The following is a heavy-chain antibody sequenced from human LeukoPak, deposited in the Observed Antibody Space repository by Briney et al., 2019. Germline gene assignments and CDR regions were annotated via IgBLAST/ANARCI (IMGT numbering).Heavy chain of an antibody. Sequence: TSETLSLTCSVSGGSISSYYWSWIRQPAGKGLEWIGRIYASGGTDYNPSLKSRVTMSVDTSKNQFSLKLWSVTAADTAVYYCATVPTTVTTSANFDYWGQGTLVTVSS. J-gene: IGHJ4*02. CDR3: ATVPTTVTTSANFDY. CDR1: GGSISSYY. CDR2: IYASGGT. D-gene: IGHD4-17*01. V-gene: IGHV4-4*07.